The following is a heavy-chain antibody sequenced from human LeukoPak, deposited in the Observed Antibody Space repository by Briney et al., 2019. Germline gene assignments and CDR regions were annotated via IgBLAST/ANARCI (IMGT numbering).Heavy chain of an antibody. D-gene: IGHD6-13*01. CDR2: ISSSSSYI. V-gene: IGHV3-21*01. CDR3: ARFGAAGYHFDY. CDR1: GFNFSSYC. Sequence: GSLRLSCSAFGFNFSSYCMNWVRQASGKGLEWVSSISSSSSYIYYADSVKGRFTISRDNAKNSLYLQMNSLRAEDTAVYYCARFGAAGYHFDYWGQGTLVTVSS. J-gene: IGHJ4*02.